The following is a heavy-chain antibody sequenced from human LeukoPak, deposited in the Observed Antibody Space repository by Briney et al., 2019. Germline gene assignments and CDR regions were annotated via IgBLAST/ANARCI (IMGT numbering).Heavy chain of an antibody. CDR1: GYTFTNYG. J-gene: IGHJ4*02. D-gene: IGHD3-22*01. CDR2: ISAYNGNT. CDR3: ARYYDSSGYYEDY. V-gene: IGHV1-18*01. Sequence: ASVKVSCKASGYTFTNYGISWVRQAPGQGLAWVGWISAYNGNTNYAEKVQGRVTMTTDTSTSTAYMELRSLRSDDTAVYYCARYYDSSGYYEDYWGQGTLVTVSS.